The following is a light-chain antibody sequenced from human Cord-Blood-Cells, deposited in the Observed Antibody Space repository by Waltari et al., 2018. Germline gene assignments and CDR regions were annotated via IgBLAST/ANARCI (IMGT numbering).Light chain of an antibody. Sequence: QSALTQPPSVSGSPGQSVTISCTGTSSDVGSYNHVSWYQQPPGTAPKLMIYEVSNRPSGVPDRFSGSKSGNTASLTISGLQAEDEADYYCSSYTSSSTFVVFGGGTKLTVL. J-gene: IGLJ2*01. CDR1: SSDVGSYNH. CDR2: EVS. V-gene: IGLV2-18*02. CDR3: SSYTSSSTFVV.